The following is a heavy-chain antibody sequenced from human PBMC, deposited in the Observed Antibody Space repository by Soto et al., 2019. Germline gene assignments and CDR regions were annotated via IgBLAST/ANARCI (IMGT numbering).Heavy chain of an antibody. V-gene: IGHV1-69*01. J-gene: IGHJ4*02. D-gene: IGHD5-12*01. CDR2: IVPILGTA. Sequence: QVQLVQSGAEVRKPGSSVIVSCKTSGGTFNNYAFTWVRQAPGQGLEWMGEIVPILGTANYAQKFQGRDTIPADESASRAYIALGSLTSADAAVYFCAMGRHGYGRTYYIDYWGQGTLVPVSS. CDR1: GGTFNNYA. CDR3: AMGRHGYGRTYYIDY.